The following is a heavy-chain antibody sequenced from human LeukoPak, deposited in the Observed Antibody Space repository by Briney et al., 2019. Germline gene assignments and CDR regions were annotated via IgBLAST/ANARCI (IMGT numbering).Heavy chain of an antibody. Sequence: ASVKVSCKASGYTFTGYYMHWVRQAPGQGLEWMGWINPNSGGTNYAQKFQGRVTMTRDTSISTAYMELSRLRSDDTAVYYCARGAFGRYCSSTSCHGDYYYYYMDVWGKGTTVTVSS. V-gene: IGHV1-2*02. D-gene: IGHD2-2*01. J-gene: IGHJ6*03. CDR2: INPNSGGT. CDR1: GYTFTGYY. CDR3: ARGAFGRYCSSTSCHGDYYYYYMDV.